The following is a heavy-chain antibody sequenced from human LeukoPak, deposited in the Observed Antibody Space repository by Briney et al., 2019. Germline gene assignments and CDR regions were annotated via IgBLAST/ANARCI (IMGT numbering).Heavy chain of an antibody. J-gene: IGHJ6*02. Sequence: ASVKVSCKASGYTFTSYGISWVRQAPGQGLEWMGWISAYNGNTNYAQKLQGGVTMTTDTSTSTAYMELRSLRSDDTAVYYCARDSGWEQQLVRLDYYYGMDVWGQGTTVTVSS. D-gene: IGHD6-13*01. V-gene: IGHV1-18*01. CDR3: ARDSGWEQQLVRLDYYYGMDV. CDR2: ISAYNGNT. CDR1: GYTFTSYG.